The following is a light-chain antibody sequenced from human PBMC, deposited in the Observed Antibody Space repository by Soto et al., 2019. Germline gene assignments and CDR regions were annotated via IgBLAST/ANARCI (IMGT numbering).Light chain of an antibody. CDR1: SSDVGGYNY. CDR3: SSYRSNSRVV. V-gene: IGLV2-14*01. Sequence: QSALTQPASVSGSPGQSITISCTGTSSDVGGYNYVSWYQQHPVKAPKLVIYEVSNRPSGVSNRFSGSKSGDTASLTISGLKAEDEADYYCSSYRSNSRVVFGGGTKLTVL. CDR2: EVS. J-gene: IGLJ2*01.